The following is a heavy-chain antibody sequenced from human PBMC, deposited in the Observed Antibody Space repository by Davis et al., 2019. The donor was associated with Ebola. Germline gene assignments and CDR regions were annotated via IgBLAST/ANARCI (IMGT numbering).Heavy chain of an antibody. CDR1: GFTFSSYS. D-gene: IGHD1-26*01. CDR2: ISSSSSYI. V-gene: IGHV3-21*04. J-gene: IGHJ3*02. Sequence: GGSLRLSCAASGFTFSSYSMNWVRQAPGKGLEWVSSISSSSSYIYYADSVKGRFTISRDNAKNTLYLQMNSLRAEDTAVYYCARVGSYDAFDIWGQGTMVTVSS. CDR3: ARVGSYDAFDI.